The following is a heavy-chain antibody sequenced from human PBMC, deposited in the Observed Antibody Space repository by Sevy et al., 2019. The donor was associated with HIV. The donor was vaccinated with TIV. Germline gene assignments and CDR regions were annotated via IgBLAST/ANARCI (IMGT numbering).Heavy chain of an antibody. J-gene: IGHJ6*02. V-gene: IGHV3-23*01. D-gene: IGHD3-22*01. CDR2: ISGSGGST. CDR1: GFTFSSYA. Sequence: GGFLRLSCAASGFTFSSYAMSWVRQAPGKGLEWVSAISGSGGSTYYADSVKGRFTISRDNSKNTLYLQMNSLRAEDTAVYYSAKGEGGILRGGYRYYYGMDVWGQGTTVTVSS. CDR3: AKGEGGILRGGYRYYYGMDV.